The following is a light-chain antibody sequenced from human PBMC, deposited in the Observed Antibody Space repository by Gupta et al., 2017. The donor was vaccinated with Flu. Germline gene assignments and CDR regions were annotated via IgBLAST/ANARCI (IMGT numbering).Light chain of an antibody. CDR2: WTP. J-gene: IGKJ4*01. CDR1: QDSLGTSNSESY. Sequence: DIVMTQSPHSLAVSLGERATINCKSSQDSLGTSNSESYLAWYQQRPGHPPKLLIYWTPTRQSGLPDRFIGSGSGTDFTLTISSLQAEDVAVYYCQQYVNSPLTFGGGTKVETK. CDR3: QQYVNSPLT. V-gene: IGKV4-1*01.